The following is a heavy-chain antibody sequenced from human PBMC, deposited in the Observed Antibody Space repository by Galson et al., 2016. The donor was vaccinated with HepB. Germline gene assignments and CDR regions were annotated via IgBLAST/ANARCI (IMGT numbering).Heavy chain of an antibody. J-gene: IGHJ4*02. CDR2: IKQDGSEK. V-gene: IGHV3-7*01. Sequence: SLRLSCAASGFTFSTYWMNWVRQAPGKGLEWVANIKQDGSEKYYVDSVKGRFTISRDNAKNSLYLQMNSLRAEDTAVYYCAKVTRDWDPLPNGCWGQGTLVTASS. CDR3: AKVTRDWDPLPNGC. CDR1: GFTFSTYW. D-gene: IGHD2-8*01.